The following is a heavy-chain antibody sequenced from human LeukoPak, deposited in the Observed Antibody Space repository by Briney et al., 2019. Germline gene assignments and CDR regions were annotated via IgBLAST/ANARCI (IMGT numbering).Heavy chain of an antibody. Sequence: GGSLRLSCAASEFTFSSYSMSWVRQAPGKGLEWVSSISSSSSYIYYADSVKGRFTISRDNAKNSLYLQMNSLRAEDTAVYYCARDFERDILTKVYYYGMDVWGQGTTVTVSS. CDR2: ISSSSSYI. CDR3: ARDFERDILTKVYYYGMDV. CDR1: EFTFSSYS. V-gene: IGHV3-21*01. D-gene: IGHD3-9*01. J-gene: IGHJ6*02.